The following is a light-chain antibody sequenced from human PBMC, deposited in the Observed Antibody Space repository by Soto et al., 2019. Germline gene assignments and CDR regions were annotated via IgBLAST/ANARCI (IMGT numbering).Light chain of an antibody. CDR3: QQSYSTPRT. CDR2: AAS. V-gene: IGKV1-39*01. CDR1: QSISSY. J-gene: IGKJ4*01. Sequence: IPITQFPSSLSASVGDSVTITCRASQSISSYLNWYQQKPGKAPKLLIYAASSLQSGVPSRFSGSGSGTDFTLTISSLQPEDFATYYCQQSYSTPRTFGGGTKVDIK.